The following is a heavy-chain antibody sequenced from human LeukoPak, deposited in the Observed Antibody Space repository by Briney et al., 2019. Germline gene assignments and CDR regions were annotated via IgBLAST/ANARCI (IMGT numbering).Heavy chain of an antibody. V-gene: IGHV3-7*01. D-gene: IGHD3-3*01. CDR3: ASERQNKDFWSGGDY. Sequence: GGSLRLSCAASGFTFSTYWMSWVRQAPGKGLEWVANIKQDGSEKYYVDSVKGRFTISRDNAKNSLYLQMNTLRLEDTAVYYCASERQNKDFWSGGDYWGQGTLVTVSS. CDR2: IKQDGSEK. J-gene: IGHJ4*02. CDR1: GFTFSTYW.